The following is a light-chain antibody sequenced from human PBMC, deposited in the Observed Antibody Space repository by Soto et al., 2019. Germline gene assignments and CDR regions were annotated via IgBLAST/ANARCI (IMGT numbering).Light chain of an antibody. V-gene: IGKV3-11*01. CDR3: QQRTDWPPLT. Sequence: EIVLTQSPATLSLSPGDTATLSCRASQNINNYLAWYQQKPGQAPRLLIYDASNRATGIPQRFSGRGSGTDFNLTISSLEPEDFAVYYWQQRTDWPPLTFGGGTNVEVK. J-gene: IGKJ4*01. CDR1: QNINNY. CDR2: DAS.